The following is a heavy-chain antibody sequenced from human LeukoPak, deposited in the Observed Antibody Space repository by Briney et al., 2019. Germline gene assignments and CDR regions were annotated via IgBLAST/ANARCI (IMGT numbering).Heavy chain of an antibody. Sequence: PSETLSLTCAVYGGSFSGYYWSWIRQPPGKGLEWIGEINHSGSTNYNPSLKSRVTISVDTSKNQFSLKLSSVTAADTAVYYCARDLGYYYDSSGPYGGYFDYWGQGTLVTVSS. D-gene: IGHD3-22*01. CDR1: GGSFSGYY. J-gene: IGHJ4*02. CDR2: INHSGST. V-gene: IGHV4-34*01. CDR3: ARDLGYYYDSSGPYGGYFDY.